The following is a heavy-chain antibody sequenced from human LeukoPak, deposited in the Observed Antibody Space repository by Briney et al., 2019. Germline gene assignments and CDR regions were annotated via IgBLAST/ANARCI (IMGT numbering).Heavy chain of an antibody. D-gene: IGHD3-9*01. CDR2: ISHHGRNE. J-gene: IGHJ5*02. CDR3: ANGKSHFDWSTCPSS. V-gene: IGHV3-30*18. Sequence: QPGGSLRLSCAASGFTFSRYAMQWVRQAPGKGLEWVAVISHHGRNEYYADSVKGRFTISRDNSKNTVYLQMNSLRSEDTAVYYCANGKSHFDWSTCPSSWGQGTLVTVSS. CDR1: GFTFSRYA.